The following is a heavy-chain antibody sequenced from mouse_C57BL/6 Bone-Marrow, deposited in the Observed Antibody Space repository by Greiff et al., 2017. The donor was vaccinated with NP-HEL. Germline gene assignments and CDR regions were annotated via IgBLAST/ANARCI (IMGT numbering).Heavy chain of an antibody. CDR3: AREGDYYSNCAWFAY. D-gene: IGHD2-5*01. CDR2: IDPSDSYT. J-gene: IGHJ3*01. Sequence: QVQLQQPGAELVMPGASVKLSCKASGYTFTSYWMHWVKQRPGQGLEWIGEIDPSDSYTNYNQKFKGKSTLTVDKSSSTAYMQLSSLTSEDSAVYYCAREGDYYSNCAWFAYWGQGTLVTVSA. V-gene: IGHV1-69*01. CDR1: GYTFTSYW.